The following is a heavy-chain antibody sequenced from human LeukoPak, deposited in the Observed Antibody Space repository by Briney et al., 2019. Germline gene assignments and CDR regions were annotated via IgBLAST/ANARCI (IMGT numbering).Heavy chain of an antibody. Sequence: PGGSLRLSCAASGFTLSSYAMRGLRQAPRKGLEGVSAVSGSGGSPYYAHSVSGRFTVSRDNSKNTLYLQMISLRAEDTAVYYCAKDSDGDYFSGGTDAFESWGQGTMVSVSS. D-gene: IGHD4-17*01. J-gene: IGHJ3*02. CDR3: AKDSDGDYFSGGTDAFES. CDR2: VSGSGGSP. CDR1: GFTLSSYA. V-gene: IGHV3-23*01.